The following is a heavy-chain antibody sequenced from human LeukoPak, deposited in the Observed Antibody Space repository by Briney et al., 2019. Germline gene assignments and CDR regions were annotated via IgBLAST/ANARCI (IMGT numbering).Heavy chain of an antibody. CDR2: IKRDGSEK. D-gene: IGHD1-14*01. V-gene: IGHV3-7*03. CDR1: GFSFSSYW. Sequence: GSLRLSCAASGFSFSSYWMNWVRRAPGKGLEWVANIKRDGSEKNYVDSVKGRFTISRDNSKNTFYLQMDSLRADDTAMYYCAKGKVNHLGGLDYWGQGTLVTVSS. CDR3: AKGKVNHLGGLDY. J-gene: IGHJ4*02.